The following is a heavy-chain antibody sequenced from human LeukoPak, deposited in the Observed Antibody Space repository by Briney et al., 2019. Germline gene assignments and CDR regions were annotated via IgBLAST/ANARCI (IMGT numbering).Heavy chain of an antibody. V-gene: IGHV4-39*01. CDR3: ARQIAVAGEWAFDI. CDR2: IFHSGNT. Sequence: PSETLSLTCTVFGGSIRSGPFYWGWIRQPPGKGLEWIGSIFHSGNTYYKPSLKSRVTMSVDTSKNQFSLRVSSVTAADTAVYSCARQIAVAGEWAFDIWGRGPMVTVSS. CDR1: GGSIRSGPFY. D-gene: IGHD6-19*01. J-gene: IGHJ3*02.